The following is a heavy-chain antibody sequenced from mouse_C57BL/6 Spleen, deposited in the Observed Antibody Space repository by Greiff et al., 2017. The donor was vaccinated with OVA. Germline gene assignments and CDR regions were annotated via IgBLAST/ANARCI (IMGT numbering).Heavy chain of an antibody. Sequence: QVQLKESGPGLVAPSQCLSITCTVSGFSLTSYGVHWVRQPPGKGLEWLVVIWSDGSTNYNSAPIYSLSISKENSKSQFCLKMNRLQTDDTAMYYCARHDYGSSYGYFDVWGTGTTVTVSS. CDR2: IWSDGST. V-gene: IGHV2-6-1*01. J-gene: IGHJ1*03. D-gene: IGHD1-1*01. CDR1: GFSLTSYG. CDR3: ARHDYGSSYGYFDV.